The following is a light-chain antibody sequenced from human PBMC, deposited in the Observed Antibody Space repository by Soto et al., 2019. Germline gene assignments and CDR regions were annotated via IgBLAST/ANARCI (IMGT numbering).Light chain of an antibody. CDR3: QQTYNTPRS. CDR2: GAS. CDR1: QTISTY. J-gene: IGKJ2*03. V-gene: IGKV1-39*01. Sequence: DIQMTQSPSSLSASVGDRVTITCRASQTISTYLNWYQQKPREAPKLLIYGASRLQSGVPSRFSGSGSGTDFTLTISRLQPEDIATYYCQQTYNTPRSLGQGTKLEIK.